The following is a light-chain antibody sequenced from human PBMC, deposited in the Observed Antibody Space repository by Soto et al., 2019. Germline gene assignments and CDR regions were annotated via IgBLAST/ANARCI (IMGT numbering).Light chain of an antibody. V-gene: IGKV3-20*01. CDR1: QSVSSSY. CDR3: QQYGSSGT. CDR2: GAS. Sequence: ESMLTKSPGTLYLPKRERATLSCRASQSVSSSYLAWYQQKPGQAPRLLIYGASNRATGIPDRFSGSGSGTDFTLTISRLEPEDFAVYYCQQYGSSGTFGQRSIVDIK. J-gene: IGKJ1*01.